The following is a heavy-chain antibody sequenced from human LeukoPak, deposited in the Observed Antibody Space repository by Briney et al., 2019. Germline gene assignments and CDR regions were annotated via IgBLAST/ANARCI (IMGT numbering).Heavy chain of an antibody. Sequence: GASVKVSCKASGYTFTGYYMHWVRQAPGQGLEWMGWINPNSGGTNYAQKFQGRVTMTRDTSISTAYMELSRLRSDDTAVYYCARGVVLIKQQLSFVGYWGQGTLVTVSS. CDR3: ARGVVLIKQQLSFVGY. CDR1: GYTFTGYY. CDR2: INPNSGGT. J-gene: IGHJ4*02. V-gene: IGHV1-2*02. D-gene: IGHD6-13*01.